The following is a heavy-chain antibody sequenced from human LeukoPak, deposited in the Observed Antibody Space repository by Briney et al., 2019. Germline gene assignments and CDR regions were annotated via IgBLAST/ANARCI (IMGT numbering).Heavy chain of an antibody. Sequence: SETLSLTCAVSGGSISSGGSSWSWIRQPPGKGLEWIGYIYHSGSTYYNPSLKSRVTISVDRSKNQFSLRLSSVTAADTAVYYCARGGGPLWFGESWFDPWGQGTLVTVSS. CDR1: GGSISSGGSS. D-gene: IGHD3-10*01. CDR2: IYHSGST. V-gene: IGHV4-30-2*01. CDR3: ARGGGPLWFGESWFDP. J-gene: IGHJ5*02.